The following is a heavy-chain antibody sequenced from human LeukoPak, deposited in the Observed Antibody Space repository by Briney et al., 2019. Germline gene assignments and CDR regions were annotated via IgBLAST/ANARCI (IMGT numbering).Heavy chain of an antibody. D-gene: IGHD6-6*01. CDR2: IKQDGSEK. Sequence: GGSLRLSCAASGFTFSSYWMSWVRQAPGKGLEWVANIKQDGSEKYYVDSVKGRFTISIDNAKNSLYLQMNSLRAEDTAVYYCASSSWVDAFDIWGQGTMVTVSS. V-gene: IGHV3-7*03. CDR3: ASSSWVDAFDI. CDR1: GFTFSSYW. J-gene: IGHJ3*02.